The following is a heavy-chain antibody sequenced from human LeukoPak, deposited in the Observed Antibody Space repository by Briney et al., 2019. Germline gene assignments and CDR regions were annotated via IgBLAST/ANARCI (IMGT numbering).Heavy chain of an antibody. V-gene: IGHV3-43*01. CDR3: AKDIAGDGY. CDR2: ISWDGGST. Sequence: GGSLRLSCAASGFTFDDYTMHWVRQAPGKGLEWVSLISWDGGSTYYADSVKGRFTISRDNSKNSLYLQMNSLRTEGTALYYCAKDIAGDGYWGQGTLVTVSS. J-gene: IGHJ4*02. D-gene: IGHD4-17*01. CDR1: GFTFDDYT.